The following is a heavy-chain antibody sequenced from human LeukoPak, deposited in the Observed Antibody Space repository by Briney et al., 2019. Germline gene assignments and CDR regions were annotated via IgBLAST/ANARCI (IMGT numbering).Heavy chain of an antibody. V-gene: IGHV3-20*04. CDR3: ARVGYSSSPSLDV. J-gene: IGHJ6*04. D-gene: IGHD6-13*01. Sequence: GGSLRLSCAASGFTFDDYGMSWVRQAPGKGLEWVSGLSWNGAITGYAESVKGRFTISRDNAKNSLYLQMNSLRAEDTAVYYCARVGYSSSPSLDVWGKGTTVTVSS. CDR2: LSWNGAIT. CDR1: GFTFDDYG.